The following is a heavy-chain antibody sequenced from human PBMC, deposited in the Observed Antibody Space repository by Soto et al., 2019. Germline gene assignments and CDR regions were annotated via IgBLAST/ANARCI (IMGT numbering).Heavy chain of an antibody. CDR2: IFPGDSDT. V-gene: IGHV5-51*01. D-gene: IGHD2-21*02. CDR3: VRPKQPYSGRDSCYVLGYWYFDL. J-gene: IGHJ2*01. Sequence: EVQLVQSGAEVKKPGESLKISCEGSGYSFTNYWIGWVRQKPGKGLEWMGAIFPGDSDTRYSPSFKGQVTISADGSSSATNLQWISLRSLDTAMYHCVRPKQPYSGRDSCYVLGYWYFDLLGRVTLVTVSS. CDR1: GYSFTNYW.